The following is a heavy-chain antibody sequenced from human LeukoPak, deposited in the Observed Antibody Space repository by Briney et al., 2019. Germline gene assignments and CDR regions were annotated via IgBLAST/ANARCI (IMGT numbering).Heavy chain of an antibody. CDR2: INHSGNT. CDR1: GFTFSSYS. V-gene: IGHV4-34*01. Sequence: GSLRLSCAASGFTFSSYSMNWVRQAPGKGLEWIGEINHSGNTNCNPSLKSRVTISVDTSKSQFSLTLRSVTAADTAVYFCARGRRNGSGDQRPRYGMDVWGKGTTVTVSS. J-gene: IGHJ6*04. CDR3: ARGRRNGSGDQRPRYGMDV. D-gene: IGHD3-10*01.